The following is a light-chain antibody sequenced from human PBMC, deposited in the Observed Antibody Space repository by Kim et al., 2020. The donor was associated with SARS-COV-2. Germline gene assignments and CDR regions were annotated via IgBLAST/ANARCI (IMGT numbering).Light chain of an antibody. CDR1: SLRSYY. CDR2: GKN. Sequence: SSELTQDPAVSVALGQTVRITCQGDSLRSYYTTWFQQKPGQAPIVVFYGKNNRPSGIPARFSGSSSGNTASLTITGTQAGDEADYYSNSRDNNDNVLFGGGTRLTVL. CDR3: NSRDNNDNVL. J-gene: IGLJ2*01. V-gene: IGLV3-19*01.